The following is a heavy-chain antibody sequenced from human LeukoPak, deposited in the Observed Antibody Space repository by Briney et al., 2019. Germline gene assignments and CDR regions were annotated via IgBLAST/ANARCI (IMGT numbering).Heavy chain of an antibody. V-gene: IGHV3-21*01. CDR2: ITSSSTYV. CDR1: EFTFSNYN. J-gene: IGHJ6*03. CDR3: ARDPYSGSYGNNYYYYMDV. Sequence: GGSLRLSCEASEFTFSNYNMNWVRQAPGQRLEWVSSITSSSTYVFYADSVKGRFTISRDNAQNSLYLQMNSLRAEDTAVYYCARDPYSGSYGNNYYYYMDVWAKGPRSPSP. D-gene: IGHD5-12*01.